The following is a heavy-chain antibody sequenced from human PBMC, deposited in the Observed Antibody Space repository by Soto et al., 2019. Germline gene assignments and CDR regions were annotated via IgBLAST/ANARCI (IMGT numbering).Heavy chain of an antibody. CDR1: GFTFSSYW. CDR3: AKATTNGGWFNPFDS. CDR2: INQDGSDY. J-gene: IGHJ4*02. V-gene: IGHV3-7*03. D-gene: IGHD6-19*01. Sequence: EVHLEESGGGLVQPGGSLRLSCAASGFTFSSYWMNWVRQAPGKGLEWVANINQDGSDYNLVASVKGRFTISRDNAKNSLFLQMNSLTADDTAVYYCAKATTNGGWFNPFDSWGQGALVTVSS.